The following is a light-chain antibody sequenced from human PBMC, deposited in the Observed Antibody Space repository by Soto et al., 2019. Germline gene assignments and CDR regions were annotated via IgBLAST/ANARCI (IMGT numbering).Light chain of an antibody. CDR3: QSYDSSLSTFV. J-gene: IGLJ1*01. CDR1: SSNIGAGYD. CDR2: GND. Sequence: QSVLTQSPSVSGAPGQRVTISCAGNSSNIGAGYDVHWYKQLPGTAPKVLIYGNDNRPLGVPDRFSGSKSGTSGSLVISGLQAEDEADYYCQSYDSSLSTFVFGSGTKVT. V-gene: IGLV1-40*01.